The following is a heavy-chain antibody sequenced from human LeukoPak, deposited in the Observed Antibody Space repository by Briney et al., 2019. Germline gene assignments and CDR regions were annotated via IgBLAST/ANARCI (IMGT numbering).Heavy chain of an antibody. CDR1: GYTLTELS. D-gene: IGHD6-6*01. V-gene: IGHV1-24*01. J-gene: IGHJ1*01. CDR3: ATGGDEYSSSSEYFQH. CDR2: FDPEDGET. Sequence: ASVKVSCKVSGYTLTELSMHWARQAPGKGLEWMGGFDPEDGETIYAQKFQGRVTMTEDTSTDTAYMELSSLRSEDTAVYYCATGGDEYSSSSEYFQHWGQGTLVTVSS.